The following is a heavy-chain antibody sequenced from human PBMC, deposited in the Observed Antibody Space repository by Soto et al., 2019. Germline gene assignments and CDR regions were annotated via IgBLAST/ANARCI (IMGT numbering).Heavy chain of an antibody. J-gene: IGHJ4*02. CDR3: ANVNYCSGGSCYSYYFDS. D-gene: IGHD2-15*01. Sequence: QVQLQQWGAGLLKPSETLSLTCAVYGGSFSGYYWSWIRQPPGKGLEWIGEINHSGSTNYNPSLKSRVTISVDTCKIQFSLKLDSVTAADTAVYYCANVNYCSGGSCYSYYFDSWGQGTLVTVSS. CDR1: GGSFSGYY. V-gene: IGHV4-34*01. CDR2: INHSGST.